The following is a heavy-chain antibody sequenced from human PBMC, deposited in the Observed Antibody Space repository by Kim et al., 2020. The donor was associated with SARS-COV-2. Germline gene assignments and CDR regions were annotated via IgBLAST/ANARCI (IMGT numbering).Heavy chain of an antibody. D-gene: IGHD1-7*01. Sequence: GGFLRLSCAASGLTVTSNYMSWVRQAPERGLEWVSIIYPDGETHYADSVRGRFIISSDNSKNTLSLQMNSLRVDDTAVYYCAKLPGTIVPSPYYWGQGTLVTVSS. CDR2: IYPDGET. V-gene: IGHV3-53*01. CDR1: GLTVTSNY. J-gene: IGHJ4*02. CDR3: AKLPGTIVPSPYY.